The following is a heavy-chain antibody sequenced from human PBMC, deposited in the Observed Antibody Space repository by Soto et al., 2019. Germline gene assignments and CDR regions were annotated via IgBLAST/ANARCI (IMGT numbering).Heavy chain of an antibody. D-gene: IGHD1-26*01. Sequence: QVHLQESGPGLVKPSETLSLTCTVSGASIRNYYWSWIRQPPGKGLEWIGFSYYSGSTNYNPSLNSRVTMSVDTSKNQFSLKLTSVTAADTAVYYCARVQNGSPHFDYWGQGILVTVSS. V-gene: IGHV4-59*01. CDR2: SYYSGST. CDR1: GASIRNYY. J-gene: IGHJ4*02. CDR3: ARVQNGSPHFDY.